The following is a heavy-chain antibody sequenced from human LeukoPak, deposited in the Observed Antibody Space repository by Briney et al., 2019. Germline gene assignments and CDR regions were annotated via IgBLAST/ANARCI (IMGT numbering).Heavy chain of an antibody. D-gene: IGHD2-2*01. CDR3: AKGSQLLNCFDY. CDR2: IRYDGSNK. V-gene: IGHV3-30*02. Sequence: GGSLRFSGAASGFTFSSYGMHWVRQAPGKGLEWVAFIRYDGSNKYYADSVKGRFTISRDNSKNTLYLQMNSLRAEDTAVYYCAKGSQLLNCFDYWGQGTLVTVSS. CDR1: GFTFSSYG. J-gene: IGHJ4*02.